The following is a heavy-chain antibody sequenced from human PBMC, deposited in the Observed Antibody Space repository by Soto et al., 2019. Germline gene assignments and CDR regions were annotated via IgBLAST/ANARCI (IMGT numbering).Heavy chain of an antibody. CDR1: GFTFSNYA. J-gene: IGHJ6*02. D-gene: IGHD5-18*01. CDR3: ARDTGPNGYNYYYFGMDV. V-gene: IGHV3-30-3*01. CDR2: ISYDGSDK. Sequence: PGGSLRLSCAASGFTFSNYAMHWVRQAPGKGLEWVAVISYDGSDKYNANSVKGRFTISRDNSKNTLYLQMNSLRAEGTAVYYCARDTGPNGYNYYYFGMDVWGQGTTVTVSS.